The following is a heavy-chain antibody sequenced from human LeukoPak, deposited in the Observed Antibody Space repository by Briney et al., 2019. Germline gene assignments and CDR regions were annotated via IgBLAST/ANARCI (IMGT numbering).Heavy chain of an antibody. CDR2: ISTDARTI. CDR3: ARELKSDI. V-gene: IGHV3-74*01. J-gene: IGHJ3*02. Sequence: GGSLRLSCATSGFTFSSNWMHWVRQAPGKGLVWVSHISTDARTITYADFVKGRFTISRDNAKNTVYLQMNSLRAEDTAVYYCARELKSDIWGQGTMVTVSS. CDR1: GFTFSSNW.